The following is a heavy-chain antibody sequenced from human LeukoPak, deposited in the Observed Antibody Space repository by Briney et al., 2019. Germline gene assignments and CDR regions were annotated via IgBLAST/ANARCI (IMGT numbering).Heavy chain of an antibody. V-gene: IGHV1-18*01. Sequence: ASVKVSCKASGYTFTSYGISWVRQAPGQGLEWMGWISAYNGNTNYAQKLQGRVTMTTDTSTSTAYMELRSLRSDDTAVYYCARVKAVVVTAIDAFDIWGQGTMVTVSS. CDR2: ISAYNGNT. J-gene: IGHJ3*02. D-gene: IGHD2-21*02. CDR3: ARVKAVVVTAIDAFDI. CDR1: GYTFTSYG.